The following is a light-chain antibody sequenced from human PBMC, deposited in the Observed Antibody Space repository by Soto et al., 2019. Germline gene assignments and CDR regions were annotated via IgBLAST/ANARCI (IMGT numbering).Light chain of an antibody. Sequence: DIVMTQSPDSLAVSLGERATINCKSSQSVLSSSNNENYLAWFQQKPGQPPNLLIYWASTRESGVPDRFSGSGSGTDFTLPISSLQAEDVAVYYCQQYYSPPVTFGGGTKVEIK. J-gene: IGKJ4*01. CDR1: QSVLSSSNNENY. V-gene: IGKV4-1*01. CDR3: QQYYSPPVT. CDR2: WAS.